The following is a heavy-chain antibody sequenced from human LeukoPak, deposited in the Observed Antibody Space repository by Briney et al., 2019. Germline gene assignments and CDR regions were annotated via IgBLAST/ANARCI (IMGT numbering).Heavy chain of an antibody. Sequence: SETLPLPCTVSRGAISASSYYWGWIRQPPGKGLQWIGSVYYTGSTSYNPSLKSRVTISVDTSKHQFSLKLTSVTAADTAFYYCARHLYDYDSNDYWSQGSLVTVSP. CDR2: VYYTGST. V-gene: IGHV4-39*01. D-gene: IGHD4/OR15-4a*01. CDR1: RGAISASSYY. CDR3: ARHLYDYDSNDY. J-gene: IGHJ4*02.